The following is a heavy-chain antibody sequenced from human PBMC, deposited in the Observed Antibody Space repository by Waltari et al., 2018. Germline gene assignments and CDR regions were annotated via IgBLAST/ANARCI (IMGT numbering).Heavy chain of an antibody. Sequence: QVQLQESGPGLVKPSETLSLTCAVAGYPISRGYRRGWIRQPPGKGLEWIGSIYHSGTTYYNPSLKSRVTISVDTSKNQFSLKLRSVTAADTALYYCARAETPTTGFYFDYWGHGTLVTVSS. CDR1: GYPISRGYR. J-gene: IGHJ4*01. D-gene: IGHD1-1*01. CDR2: IYHSGTT. CDR3: ARAETPTTGFYFDY. V-gene: IGHV4-38-2*01.